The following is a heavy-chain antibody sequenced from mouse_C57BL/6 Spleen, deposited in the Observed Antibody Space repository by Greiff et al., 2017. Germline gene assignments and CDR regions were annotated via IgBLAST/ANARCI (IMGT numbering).Heavy chain of an antibody. CDR3: ARAYYYAMDY. Sequence: QVQLQQPGAELVMPGASVKLSCKASGYNFTSYWMHWVKQRPGQGLEWIGEIDPSDSYTNYNQKFKGKSTLTVDKSSSTAYMQLSRLTSADSSVYYCARAYYYAMDYWGQGTSVTVSS. V-gene: IGHV1-69*01. CDR1: GYNFTSYW. J-gene: IGHJ4*01. CDR2: IDPSDSYT.